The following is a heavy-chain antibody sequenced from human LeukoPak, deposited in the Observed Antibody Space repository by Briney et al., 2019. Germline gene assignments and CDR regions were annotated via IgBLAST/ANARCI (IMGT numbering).Heavy chain of an antibody. CDR3: ARHSKYYYDSSGSYVGYFQH. CDR2: ISYSGST. Sequence: SETLSLTCTVSGGSISSYYWSWIRQPPGKGLEGIACISYSGSTKYNPSLKSRVTISVDTSKNQLSLKLSSVTAADTAVYYCARHSKYYYDSSGSYVGYFQHWGQGTLVTVSS. J-gene: IGHJ1*01. V-gene: IGHV4-59*01. D-gene: IGHD3-22*01. CDR1: GGSISSYY.